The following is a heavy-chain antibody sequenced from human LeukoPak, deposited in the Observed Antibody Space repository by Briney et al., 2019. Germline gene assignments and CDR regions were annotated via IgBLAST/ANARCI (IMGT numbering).Heavy chain of an antibody. D-gene: IGHD6-13*01. Sequence: SVKVSFKASGYTFTSYAISWVRQAPGQGLEGMGGIIPIFGTANYAQKFQGRVTITADESTSTAYMELSSLRSEDTAVYYCARTGGKRYSSSWYGYYYYYMDVWGKGTTVTISS. CDR2: IIPIFGTA. CDR3: ARTGGKRYSSSWYGYYYYYMDV. V-gene: IGHV1-69*13. J-gene: IGHJ6*03. CDR1: GYTFTSYA.